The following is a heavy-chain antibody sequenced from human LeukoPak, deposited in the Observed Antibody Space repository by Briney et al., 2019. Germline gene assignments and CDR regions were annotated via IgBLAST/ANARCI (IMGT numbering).Heavy chain of an antibody. CDR3: CGSGWFAGPFGY. D-gene: IGHD6-19*01. CDR2: MHYSGST. V-gene: IGHV4-39*07. CDR1: GGSITKNGYY. Sequence: SETLSLTCSVSGGSITKNGYYWGWLRQSPETGLEWIGSMHYSGSTYYNPSLNSRVTISVDTSKNQFSLKLTSVTAADTAVYYCCGSGWFAGPFGYWGQGALVTDSS. J-gene: IGHJ4*02.